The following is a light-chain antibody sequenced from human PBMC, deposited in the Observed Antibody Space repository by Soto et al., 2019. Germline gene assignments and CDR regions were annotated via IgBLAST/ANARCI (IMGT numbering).Light chain of an antibody. CDR2: AVS. Sequence: QSALTQPASVSGSPGQSITFSCTGTSSDVGSYNLVSWYQQHPGKAPKLMIYAVSKRPSGVSNRLSGSKSGNTASLTISGLQAEDEADYYCCSYAGSSTFVFGTGTKLTVL. V-gene: IGLV2-23*02. CDR3: CSYAGSSTFV. CDR1: SSDVGSYNL. J-gene: IGLJ1*01.